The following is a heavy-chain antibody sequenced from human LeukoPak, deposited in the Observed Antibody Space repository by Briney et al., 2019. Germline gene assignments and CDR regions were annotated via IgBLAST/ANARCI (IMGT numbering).Heavy chain of an antibody. CDR3: ARESIAVAGAPFDY. CDR1: GFTFSSYE. D-gene: IGHD6-19*01. CDR2: ISSGSTI. V-gene: IGHV3-48*03. Sequence: QPGGSLRLSCAASGFTFSSYEMNWVRQAPGKGXXXXSYISSGSTIYDADSVKGRFTISRDNAKNSLYLQMNSLRAEDTAVYYCARESIAVAGAPFDYWGQGTLVTVSS. J-gene: IGHJ4*02.